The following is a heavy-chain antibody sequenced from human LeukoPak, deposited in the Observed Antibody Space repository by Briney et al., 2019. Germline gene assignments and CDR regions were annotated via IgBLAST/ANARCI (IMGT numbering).Heavy chain of an antibody. V-gene: IGHV4-34*01. Sequence: SETLSLTCAVYGGSFSGYYWNWIRQPPGKGLEWIGSIYYSGSTYYNPSLKSRVTISVDTSKNQFSLKLSSVTAADTAVYYCARHLRGSLAYCGGDCQRHFDYWGQGTLVTVSS. CDR3: ARHLRGSLAYCGGDCQRHFDY. D-gene: IGHD2-21*02. CDR2: IYYSGST. CDR1: GGSFSGYY. J-gene: IGHJ4*02.